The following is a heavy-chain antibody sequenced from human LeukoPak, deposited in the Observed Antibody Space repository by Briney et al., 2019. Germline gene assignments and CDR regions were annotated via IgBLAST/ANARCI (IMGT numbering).Heavy chain of an antibody. Sequence: QPGGSLRLSCAASGFTVSSNYMSWVRQAPGKGLEWVSVIYSGGSTYYPDSVKCRFTISRDNSKHTLHLQMNSLRAEDTAVYYCTRVKVAAGIRWGQGTMVTVSS. CDR2: IYSGGST. CDR1: GFTVSSNY. J-gene: IGHJ4*02. D-gene: IGHD6-13*01. CDR3: TRVKVAAGIR. V-gene: IGHV3-53*01.